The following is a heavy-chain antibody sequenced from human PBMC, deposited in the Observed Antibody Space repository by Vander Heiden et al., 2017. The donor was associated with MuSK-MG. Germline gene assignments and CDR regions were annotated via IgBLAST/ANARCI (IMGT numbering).Heavy chain of an antibody. J-gene: IGHJ5*02. CDR1: GDSVSSNSAG. CDR3: AGGGLVRGAKAFFDP. Sequence: QVQLQQSGPGLVKPSQTLSLTCAISGDSVSSNSAGWNWIRQSPSRGLEWLGRTYYRSKWYIDYAVSLKSRITINPETSKNQFSLQLNSVTPEDTAVYYCAGGGLVRGAKAFFDPWGQGTLVTVSS. D-gene: IGHD3-16*01. V-gene: IGHV6-1*01. CDR2: TYYRSKWYI.